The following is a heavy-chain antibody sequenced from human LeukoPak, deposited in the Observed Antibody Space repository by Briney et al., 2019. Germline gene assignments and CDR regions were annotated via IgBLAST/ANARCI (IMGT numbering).Heavy chain of an antibody. CDR3: ARGTYGGYSCCLNWFDP. J-gene: IGHJ5*02. Sequence: SETLSLTCTVSGGSISSYYWSWIRQPPGKGLEWIGYIYYSGSTNYNPSLKSRVTISVDTSKNQFSLKLSSVTAADTAVYYCARGTYGGYSCCLNWFDPWGQGTLVTVSS. D-gene: IGHD5-12*01. CDR1: GGSISSYY. V-gene: IGHV4-59*01. CDR2: IYYSGST.